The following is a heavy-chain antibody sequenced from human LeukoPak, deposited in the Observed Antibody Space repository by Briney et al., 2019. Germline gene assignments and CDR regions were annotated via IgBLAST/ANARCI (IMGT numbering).Heavy chain of an antibody. CDR2: IYYSGST. Sequence: SETLSLTCTVSGGSISSYYWSWIRQPPGKGLEWIGYIYYSGSTNHNPSLKSRVTISVDTSKNQFSLKLSSVTAADTAVYYCARDGGNEWFDPWGQGTLVTVSS. D-gene: IGHD4-23*01. CDR1: GGSISSYY. J-gene: IGHJ5*02. V-gene: IGHV4-59*01. CDR3: ARDGGNEWFDP.